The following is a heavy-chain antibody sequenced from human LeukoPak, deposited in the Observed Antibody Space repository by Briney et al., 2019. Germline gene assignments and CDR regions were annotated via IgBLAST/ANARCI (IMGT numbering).Heavy chain of an antibody. Sequence: GGSLRLSCTAPEFTFSSYDMHWVRQVTGKGLEWVSAIGTAGDTYYPGSVKGRFTISRENAKNSLYLQMNSLRAGDTAVYYCARVVSSGWYRYFDYWGQGALVIVSS. D-gene: IGHD6-19*01. CDR2: IGTAGDT. CDR1: EFTFSSYD. J-gene: IGHJ4*02. V-gene: IGHV3-13*01. CDR3: ARVVSSGWYRYFDY.